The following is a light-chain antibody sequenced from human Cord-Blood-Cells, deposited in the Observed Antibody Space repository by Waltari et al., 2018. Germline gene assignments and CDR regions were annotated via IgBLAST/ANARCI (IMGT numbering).Light chain of an antibody. V-gene: IGKV3-11*01. CDR1: QSVSSY. J-gene: IGKJ4*01. CDR2: DAS. Sequence: EIVFNQSPSTLSLSRGARATLSFRASQSVSSYLAWYQQKPGQAPRLLIYDASNRATGIPARFSGSGSGTDFTLTISSLEPEDFAVYYCQQRSNWPLTFGGGTKVEIK. CDR3: QQRSNWPLT.